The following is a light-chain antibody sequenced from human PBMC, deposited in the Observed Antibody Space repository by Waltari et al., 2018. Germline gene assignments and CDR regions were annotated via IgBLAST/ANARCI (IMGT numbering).Light chain of an antibody. CDR1: SSDVGSYNL. V-gene: IGLV2-23*01. J-gene: IGLJ2*01. Sequence: QSALTQPASVSGSPGQSLSISCTGTSSDVGSYNLVSWYQQHPGKAPKLIIYEGTKRPSGVSNRFSGSQSGNTASLTIFGLQADDEADYYCCSYEGFGGGTKLTVL. CDR3: CSYEG. CDR2: EGT.